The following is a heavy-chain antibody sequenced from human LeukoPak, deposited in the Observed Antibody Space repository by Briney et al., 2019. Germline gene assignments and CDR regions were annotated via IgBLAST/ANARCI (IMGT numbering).Heavy chain of an antibody. CDR2: INPSGGST. V-gene: IGHV1-46*03. J-gene: IGHJ4*02. CDR3: AREGPGMSVDY. Sequence: GASVKVSCKASGYTFTSYYMHWVRQASGQGLEWMGIINPSGGSTSYAQKFQGRVTMTRDTSTSTAYMELSSLRSEDTAVYYCAREGPGMSVDYWGQGTLVTVSS. D-gene: IGHD6-13*01. CDR1: GYTFTSYY.